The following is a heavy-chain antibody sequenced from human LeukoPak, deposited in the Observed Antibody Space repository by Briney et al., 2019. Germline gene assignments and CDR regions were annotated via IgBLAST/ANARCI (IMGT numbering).Heavy chain of an antibody. Sequence: SETLSLTCSVSGASISTYYWNWIRQPAGKGLEWIGRIYSSGSTNYNPSLKSRVTMSVDTSKNQFSLQLNSVTAADTAVYYCARGGRGSGDYYYYYGMDVWGQGTTVTVS. CDR3: ARGGRGSGDYYYYYGMDV. CDR2: IYSSGST. CDR1: GASISTYY. J-gene: IGHJ6*02. V-gene: IGHV4-4*07. D-gene: IGHD2-15*01.